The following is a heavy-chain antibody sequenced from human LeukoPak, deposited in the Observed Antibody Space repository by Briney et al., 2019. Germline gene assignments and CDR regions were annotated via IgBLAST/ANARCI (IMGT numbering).Heavy chain of an antibody. CDR2: ISSSGSTI. D-gene: IGHD1-26*01. J-gene: IGHJ3*02. V-gene: IGHV3-11*04. CDR1: GFTFSDYC. CDR3: ARYGWELPRGGDDAFDI. Sequence: PGGSLRLSCAASGFTFSDYCMSWIRQAPGKGLEWISYISSSGSTIYYADSVKGRFTISRDNAKNSLYLQMNSLRAEDTAVYYCARYGWELPRGGDDAFDIWGQGTMVTVSS.